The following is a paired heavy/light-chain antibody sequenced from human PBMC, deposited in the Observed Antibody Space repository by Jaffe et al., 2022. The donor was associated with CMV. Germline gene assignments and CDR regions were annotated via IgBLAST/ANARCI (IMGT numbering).Heavy chain of an antibody. CDR2: ISAYNGNT. CDR3: ARAAYTYYYDSSGYRYWEYDY. V-gene: IGHV1-18*01. Sequence: QVQLVQSGAEVKKPGASVKVSCKASGYTFTSYGISWVRQAPGQGLEWMGWISAYNGNTNYAQKLQGRVTMTTDTSTSTAYMELRSLRSDDTAVYYCARAAYTYYYDSSGYRYWEYDYWGQGTLVTVSS. J-gene: IGHJ4*02. D-gene: IGHD3-22*01. CDR1: GYTFTSYG.
Light chain of an antibody. CDR1: SGSIASNY. CDR3: QSYDSSDKGV. V-gene: IGLV6-57*04. J-gene: IGLJ3*02. CDR2: EDN. Sequence: NFMLTQPHSVSESPGKTVTISCTRSSGSIASNYVQWYQQRPGSAPTTVIYEDNQRPSGVPDRFSGSIDSSSNSASLTISGLKTEDEADYYCQSYDSSDKGVFGGGTKLTVL.